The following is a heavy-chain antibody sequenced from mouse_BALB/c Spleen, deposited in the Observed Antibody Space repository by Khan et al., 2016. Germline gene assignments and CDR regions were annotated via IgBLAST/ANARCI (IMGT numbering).Heavy chain of an antibody. CDR1: GYTFSRYW. CDR3: VRGAY. Sequence: QVQLKESGAELMKPGASVKISCKATGYTFSRYWIEWVKERPGHDLEWIGEILPGTGSTNFNEEFKDKATFTAETSSNTTYMQLSSLTSEDSAVYYCVRGAYWGQGTLVTVSA. V-gene: IGHV1-9*01. CDR2: ILPGTGST. J-gene: IGHJ3*01.